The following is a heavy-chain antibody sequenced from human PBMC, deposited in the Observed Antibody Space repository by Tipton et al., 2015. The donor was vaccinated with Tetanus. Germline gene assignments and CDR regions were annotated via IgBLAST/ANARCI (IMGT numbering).Heavy chain of an antibody. Sequence: QSGAEVKKPGSSVKVSCKASGGTFSSYAISWVRQAPGQGLEWMGRIIPILGIANYAQKFQGRVTITADKSTSTAYMELSSLRSEDTAVYYCARPSPVKDYYGMDVWGQGTTVTVSS. CDR2: IIPILGIA. J-gene: IGHJ6*02. CDR3: ARPSPVKDYYGMDV. CDR1: GGTFSSYA. D-gene: IGHD3-16*02. V-gene: IGHV1-69*04.